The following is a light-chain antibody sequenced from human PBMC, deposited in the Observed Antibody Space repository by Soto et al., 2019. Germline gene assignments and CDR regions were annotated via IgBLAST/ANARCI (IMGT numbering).Light chain of an antibody. CDR3: QQYYSTPWT. V-gene: IGKV4-1*01. J-gene: IGKJ1*01. CDR1: QSVLYSSNNKNY. CDR2: WAS. Sequence: DIVMTQSPDSLAVSLGERATINCKSSQSVLYSSNNKNYLAWYQQKPGQPPKLLIYWASTREYGVPDRFSGRGSGTDVTLTISSLQAEDVAVYYSQQYYSTPWTVGQGTKVEIK.